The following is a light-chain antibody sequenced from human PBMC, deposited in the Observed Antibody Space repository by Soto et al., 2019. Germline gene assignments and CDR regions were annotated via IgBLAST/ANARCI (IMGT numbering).Light chain of an antibody. V-gene: IGLV2-14*01. CDR2: EVS. Sequence: QSALTQPASVSGSPGQSITISCTGTRSDVGGYKFVSWYQQHPGKAPKLIIYEVSNRPSGVSSRFSGSKSGNTASLTISGLQAEDEADYYCGSYTGSIYVFGTGTKLTVL. J-gene: IGLJ1*01. CDR1: RSDVGGYKF. CDR3: GSYTGSIYV.